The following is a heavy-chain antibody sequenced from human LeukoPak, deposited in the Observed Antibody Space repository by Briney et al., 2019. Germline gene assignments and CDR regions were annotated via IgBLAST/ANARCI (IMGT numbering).Heavy chain of an antibody. D-gene: IGHD3-10*01. CDR3: AREEYYYGPGSSGMDV. CDR2: MNPNSGNT. J-gene: IGHJ6*02. CDR1: GYTFTSYD. Sequence: ASVKVSCKASGYTFTSYDINWVRQATGQGLEWMGWMNPNSGNTGYAQKFQGRVTMTRNTSISTAYMELSSLRSEDTAVYYCAREEYYYGPGSSGMDVWGQGTMVTVSS. V-gene: IGHV1-8*01.